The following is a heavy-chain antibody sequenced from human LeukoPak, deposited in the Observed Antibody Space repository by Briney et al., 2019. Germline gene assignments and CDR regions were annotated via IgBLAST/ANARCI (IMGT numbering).Heavy chain of an antibody. Sequence: PGGSLRLSCAASGFTFSSYEMNWVRQAPGKGLEWVSYISSSSSTIYYADSVKGRFTISRDNAKNSLYLQMNSLRAEDTAVYYCARGSRYSSGWYYFDYWGQGTLVTVSS. CDR3: ARGSRYSSGWYYFDY. D-gene: IGHD6-19*01. CDR1: GFTFSSYE. V-gene: IGHV3-48*01. J-gene: IGHJ4*02. CDR2: ISSSSSTI.